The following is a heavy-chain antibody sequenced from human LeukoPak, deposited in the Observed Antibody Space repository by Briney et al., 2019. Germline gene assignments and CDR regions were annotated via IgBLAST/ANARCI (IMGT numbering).Heavy chain of an antibody. V-gene: IGHV3-15*01. D-gene: IGHD1-1*01. Sequence: PGGSLRLSCAASGFSFSSYAMHWVRQAPGKGLEWVGLIRNKPDGGTADYATPVKGRITISRDDSKNTLYLQMNSLKTEDTAVYYCTTYNDKDAFNVWGQGTMVTVSS. CDR1: GFSFSSYA. J-gene: IGHJ3*01. CDR2: IRNKPDGGTA. CDR3: TTYNDKDAFNV.